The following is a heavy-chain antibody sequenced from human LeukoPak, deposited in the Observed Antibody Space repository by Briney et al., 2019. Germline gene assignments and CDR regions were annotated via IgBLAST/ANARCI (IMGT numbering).Heavy chain of an antibody. CDR1: GNNSSTNG. D-gene: IGHD6-13*01. CDR3: ASISSSWFEY. V-gene: IGHV1-18*01. CDR2: ISDYNGNT. J-gene: IGHJ5*01. Sequence: ASVNVSCKASGNNSSTNGVSWVRQAPGQGLERMGWISDYNGNTNYAQNLQGRLTLTTDTSTSTAYMELRGLKSDDTAVYFCASISSSWFEYWGQGTLVTVSS.